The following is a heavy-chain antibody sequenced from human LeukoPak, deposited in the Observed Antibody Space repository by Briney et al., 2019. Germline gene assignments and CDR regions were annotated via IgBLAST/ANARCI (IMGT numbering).Heavy chain of an antibody. Sequence: ASVTVSCKASGYTFINYGITWVRHAPGQGLEWMGWISPYNGNTNYVQNLEGRVTMTTDTSTSTAYMELRSLRSDDTAVYFCARVREGSDWTGGCDYWGQGTLVTVSS. CDR3: ARVREGSDWTGGCDY. D-gene: IGHD6-19*01. J-gene: IGHJ4*02. CDR2: ISPYNGNT. CDR1: GYTFINYG. V-gene: IGHV1-18*01.